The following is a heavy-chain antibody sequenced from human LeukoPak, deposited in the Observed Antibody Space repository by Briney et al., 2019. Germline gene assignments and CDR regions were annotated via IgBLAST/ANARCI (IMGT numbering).Heavy chain of an antibody. CDR3: ARVEYYFDGGY. Sequence: PGGSLRLSCAVSGLTFTDYWMSWVRQAPGKGLEWVANIKQDGSEKNYVDSVKGRFSISRDNAKNSLYLQMNSLRGDDTAVYYCARVEYYFDGGYWGQGTLVTVSS. J-gene: IGHJ4*02. V-gene: IGHV3-7*03. CDR1: GLTFTDYW. D-gene: IGHD3-22*01. CDR2: IKQDGSEK.